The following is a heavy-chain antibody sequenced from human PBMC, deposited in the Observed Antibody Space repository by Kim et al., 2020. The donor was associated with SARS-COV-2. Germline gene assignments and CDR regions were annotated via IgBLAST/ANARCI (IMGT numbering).Heavy chain of an antibody. D-gene: IGHD3-3*01. CDR3: AKNVGFLEWLSGAFDI. CDR2: ISWNSGSI. V-gene: IGHV3-9*01. J-gene: IGHJ3*02. Sequence: GGSLRLSCAASGFTFGDYAMHWVRQAPGKGLEWVSGISWNSGSIGYADSVKGRFTISRDNAKNSLYLQMNSLGAEDTALYYCAKNVGFLEWLSGAFDIWGQGTMVTVSS. CDR1: GFTFGDYA.